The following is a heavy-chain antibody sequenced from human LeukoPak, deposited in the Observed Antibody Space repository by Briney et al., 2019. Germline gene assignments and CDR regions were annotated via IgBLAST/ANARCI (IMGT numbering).Heavy chain of an antibody. CDR3: ATDAYGYY. J-gene: IGHJ4*02. CDR1: GYSLSAYW. V-gene: IGHV5-51*01. CDR2: VYPGDSDG. D-gene: IGHD3-10*01. Sequence: GESLKISCKASGYSLSAYWIGWMRQRPGKGLELMGIVYPGDSDGRYSPSFQGQVTMSVDKSINTAYLHWSSLKASDTAMYYCATDAYGYYWGQGTLVTASS.